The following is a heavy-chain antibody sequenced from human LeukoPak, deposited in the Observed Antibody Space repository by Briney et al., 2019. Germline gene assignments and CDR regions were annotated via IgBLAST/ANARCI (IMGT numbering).Heavy chain of an antibody. V-gene: IGHV4-59*01. CDR3: ARAGGMSTAPLGLDR. CDR1: SGTISSYY. CDR2: INYSGST. J-gene: IGHJ2*01. Sequence: ETLCLTCSVSSGTISSYYWSWIRQSPGKGLEWIGDINYSGSTTYNPSPMSRVTTSADMSKKQFSLKLSSVTAADTAVYYCARAGGMSTAPLGLDRWGGGTLVTVSS. D-gene: IGHD4-17*01.